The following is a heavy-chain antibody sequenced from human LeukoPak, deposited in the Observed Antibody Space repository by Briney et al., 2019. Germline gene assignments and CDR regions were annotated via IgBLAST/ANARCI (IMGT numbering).Heavy chain of an antibody. V-gene: IGHV3-9*01. D-gene: IGHD4-17*01. Sequence: PGGSLRLSCAASGFTFDDYAMHWVRQAPGKGLEWVSGISWNSGSIVYADSVKGRLTLSRDNAKNSLYLQMNSLRAEDTALYYCAKGPRGTVTYFDYWGQGTLVTVSS. CDR3: AKGPRGTVTYFDY. CDR2: ISWNSGSI. J-gene: IGHJ4*02. CDR1: GFTFDDYA.